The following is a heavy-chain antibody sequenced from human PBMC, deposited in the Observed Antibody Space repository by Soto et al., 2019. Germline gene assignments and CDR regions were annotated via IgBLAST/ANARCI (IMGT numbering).Heavy chain of an antibody. Sequence: SGPTLVNPTQTLTLTCTFSGFSLSTSGMCVSWIRQPPGKALEWLARIDWDDDKYYSTSLKTRLTISKDTSKNQVVLTMTNMDPVDTATYYCARTHYYGSGTYYFYNMDVWGKGTTVTVSS. J-gene: IGHJ6*03. CDR1: GFSLSTSGMC. CDR3: ARTHYYGSGTYYFYNMDV. V-gene: IGHV2-70*11. D-gene: IGHD3-10*01. CDR2: IDWDDDK.